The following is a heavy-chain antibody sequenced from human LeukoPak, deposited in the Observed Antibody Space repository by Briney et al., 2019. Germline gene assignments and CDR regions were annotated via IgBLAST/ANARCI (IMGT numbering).Heavy chain of an antibody. J-gene: IGHJ6*03. D-gene: IGHD3-3*01. V-gene: IGHV1-18*01. CDR1: GYTFTSYG. CDR2: ISAYNGNT. Sequence: GASVKVSCKASGYTFTSYGISWVRQAPGQGLEWMGWISAYNGNTNYAQKLQGRVTMTTDTSTSTAYMELRSLRSDDTAVYYCARAGPHSDYDFWSGPYYYYYYMDVWGKGTTVTVSS. CDR3: ARAGPHSDYDFWSGPYYYYYYMDV.